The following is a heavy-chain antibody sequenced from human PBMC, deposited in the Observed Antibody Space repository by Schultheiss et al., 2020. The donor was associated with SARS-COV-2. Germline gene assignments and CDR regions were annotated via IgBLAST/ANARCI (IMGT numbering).Heavy chain of an antibody. J-gene: IGHJ4*02. D-gene: IGHD6-13*01. CDR2: ITPIFGTA. Sequence: ISCKASGGTFSSHGITWVRQAPGQGLEWMGGITPIFGTANYAQKFQGRVTITADKSTSTAYMELSSLRSDDTAVYYCARGPLGIAAAGTSHYWGQGTLVTVSS. V-gene: IGHV1-69*06. CDR3: ARGPLGIAAAGTSHY. CDR1: GGTFSSHG.